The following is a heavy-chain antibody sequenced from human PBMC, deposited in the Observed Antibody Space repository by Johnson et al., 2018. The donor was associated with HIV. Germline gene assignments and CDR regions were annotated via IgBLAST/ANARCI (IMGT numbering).Heavy chain of an antibody. Sequence: QVQLVESGGGVVQPGRSLRLSCVASGFTFSDYALHWVRQTPGKRLEWVAFIRYDGTSEYYADSVKGRFTISRDNSKNTLSLQMNSLRAEETAVYYCARAERWCSSSWVDAFDIWGQGTMVTVSS. CDR2: IRYDGTSE. CDR3: ARAERWCSSSWVDAFDI. D-gene: IGHD6-13*01. CDR1: GFTFSDYA. V-gene: IGHV3-33*08. J-gene: IGHJ3*02.